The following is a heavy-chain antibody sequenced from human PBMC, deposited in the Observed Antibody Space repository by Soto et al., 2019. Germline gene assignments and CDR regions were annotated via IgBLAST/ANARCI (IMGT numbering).Heavy chain of an antibody. J-gene: IGHJ5*02. D-gene: IGHD3-22*01. CDR1: GYTFTSYG. V-gene: IGHV1-18*01. CDR2: ISAYNGNT. CDR3: ARVKGSGYHNWFDP. Sequence: ASVKVSCKASGYTFTSYGISSLRQAPGQGLEWMGWISAYNGNTIYAHKLQGRVTITTDTSTRTAYMEMRSLRSDVTDVYYRARVKGSGYHNWFDPWGQGTLVTVSS.